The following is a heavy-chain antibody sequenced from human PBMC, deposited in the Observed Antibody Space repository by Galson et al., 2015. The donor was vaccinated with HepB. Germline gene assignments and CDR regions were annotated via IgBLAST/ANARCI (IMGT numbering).Heavy chain of an antibody. CDR3: ARDPPLGAPFDY. CDR1: GLTFNDYN. D-gene: IGHD7-27*01. Sequence: SLRLSCAASGLTFNDYNMIWVRQAPGKGLEWVSSINSDSTYIYYADSVRGRFTISRDNAKNSLYLQMNSLRVEDTAIYYCARDPPLGAPFDYWGQGTLVTVSS. V-gene: IGHV3-21*01. CDR2: INSDSTYI. J-gene: IGHJ4*02.